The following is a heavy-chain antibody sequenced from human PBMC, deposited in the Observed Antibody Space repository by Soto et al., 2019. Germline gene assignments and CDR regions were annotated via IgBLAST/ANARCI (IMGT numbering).Heavy chain of an antibody. CDR2: VIPILGMA. V-gene: IGHV1-69*02. D-gene: IGHD3-10*01. CDR3: ATNYGSGSTPFDS. CDR1: EGTFNSYT. J-gene: IGHJ4*02. Sequence: QVQLVQSGAEVKKPGSSVKVSCTASEGTFNSYTISWVRQAPGQGLEWMGRVIPILGMANFAQKFQGRVRITADKLTSTAYMVLSSLRSDDTAVYYCATNYGSGSTPFDSWGQGTLVTVSS.